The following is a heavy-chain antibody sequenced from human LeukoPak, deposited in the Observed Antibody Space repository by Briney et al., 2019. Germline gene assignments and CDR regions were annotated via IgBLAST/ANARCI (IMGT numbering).Heavy chain of an antibody. CDR1: GGSFSGYD. V-gene: IGHV4-34*01. J-gene: IGHJ4*02. CDR3: TAAAGDY. D-gene: IGHD6-13*01. CDR2: INHSGST. Sequence: KASETLSLTCAVYGGSFSGYDGSWLRQPRGKGLEWLGEINHSGSTNYNPSLKSRVTISVDPSNDHVSLKLSSVTAADTAVYYCTAAAGDYWGQGTLVTVSS.